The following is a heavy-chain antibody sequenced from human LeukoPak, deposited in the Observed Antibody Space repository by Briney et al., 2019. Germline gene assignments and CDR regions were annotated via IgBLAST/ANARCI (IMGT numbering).Heavy chain of an antibody. V-gene: IGHV1-18*01. CDR2: TSAYNGNA. J-gene: IGHJ4*02. CDR1: GYTFMKYG. D-gene: IGHD3-9*01. Sequence: ASVKVSCKTSGYTFMKYGIIWVRQAPGQGPEWMGWTSAYNGNAKYAQNVQDRLTMTIDTSTSTVYMELRSLRSDDTAVYYCARDGYDILTGYKLDYWGQGTLVTVSS. CDR3: ARDGYDILTGYKLDY.